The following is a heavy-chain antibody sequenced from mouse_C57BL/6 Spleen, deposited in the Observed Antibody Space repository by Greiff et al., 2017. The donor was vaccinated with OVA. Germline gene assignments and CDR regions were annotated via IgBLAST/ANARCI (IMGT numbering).Heavy chain of an antibody. CDR2: ISTLAYSI. CDR1: GFTFSDYG. Sequence: EVMLVESGGGLVQPGGSLKLSCAASGFTFSDYGMAWVRQAPRQGPEWVAFISTLAYSIYYADNVKGRFNITRENAKNTLYLEMSSLRSEDTAMDYCARRDYGSSNGAMDYWGQGTSVTVSS. V-gene: IGHV5-15*01. D-gene: IGHD1-1*01. J-gene: IGHJ4*01. CDR3: ARRDYGSSNGAMDY.